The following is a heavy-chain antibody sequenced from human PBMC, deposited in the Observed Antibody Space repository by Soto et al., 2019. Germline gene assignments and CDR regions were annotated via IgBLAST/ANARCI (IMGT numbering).Heavy chain of an antibody. CDR1: GFTVSSSY. D-gene: IGHD1-1*01. V-gene: IGHV3-66*02. J-gene: IGHJ4*02. CDR3: AKQESDWNDHFDY. Sequence: PGGSLRLSCAASGFTVSSSYMIWVRQAPGRGLELVSVIYSNGGTVYADSVKGRFTISRDNSKNAVYLQMNSLRAEDTAVYYCAKQESDWNDHFDYWGQGTLVTVSS. CDR2: IYSNGGT.